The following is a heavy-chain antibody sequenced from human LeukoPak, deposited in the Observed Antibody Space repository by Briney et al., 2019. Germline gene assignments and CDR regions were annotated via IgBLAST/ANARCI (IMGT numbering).Heavy chain of an antibody. D-gene: IGHD4-17*01. CDR1: GGSISSYY. J-gene: IGHJ5*02. CDR3: ARVYYGDSPHNWFDP. CDR2: IYYSGST. Sequence: PSETLSLTCTVSGGSISSYYWSWIRQPPGKGLEWIGYIYYSGSTNYNPSLKSRVTISVDTSKNQFSLKLSSVTAADTAVYYCARVYYGDSPHNWFDPWGQGTLVTVSS. V-gene: IGHV4-59*01.